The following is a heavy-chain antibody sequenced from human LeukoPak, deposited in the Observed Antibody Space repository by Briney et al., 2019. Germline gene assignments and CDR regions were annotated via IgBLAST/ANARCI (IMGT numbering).Heavy chain of an antibody. CDR1: GGSFSGYY. J-gene: IGHJ4*02. Sequence: SETLSLTCAVYGGSFSGYYWSWIRQPPGKGLEWIGEINHSGSTNYNPSLKSRVTISVDTSKNQFSLKLSSVTAADTAVYYCARVGDYVGFDYWGQGTLVTVSS. D-gene: IGHD4-17*01. CDR3: ARVGDYVGFDY. V-gene: IGHV4-34*01. CDR2: INHSGST.